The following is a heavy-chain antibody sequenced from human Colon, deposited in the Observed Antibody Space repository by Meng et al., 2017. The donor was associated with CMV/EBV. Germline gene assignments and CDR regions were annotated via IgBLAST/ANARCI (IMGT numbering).Heavy chain of an antibody. CDR2: IDRDGSDI. J-gene: IGHJ5*02. CDR3: TRDTPHNAFDP. CDR1: GFNFNNNW. Sequence: GGPLRLSCAASGFNFNNNWMHWVRQAPGGGLVWLSRIDRDGSDIIYADSVKGRFTVSRDNDRNIIYLQMNNLRDEDTAVYYCTRDTPHNAFDPWGQGALVTVSS. D-gene: IGHD2-15*01. V-gene: IGHV3-74*01.